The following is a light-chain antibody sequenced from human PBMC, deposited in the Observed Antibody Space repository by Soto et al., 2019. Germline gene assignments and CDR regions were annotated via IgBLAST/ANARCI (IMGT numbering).Light chain of an antibody. V-gene: IGKV1-33*01. CDR2: DAS. Sequence: DIQMTRSPSPLSASVGDRVTMTCQASQDIKNYLNWYQQKSGKAPKLLIYDASDLETGVPSRFSGSGSGTDFTFTINSLRPEDIATYYCQQYDNLPLTFGGGTTGDIK. CDR1: QDIKNY. J-gene: IGKJ4*01. CDR3: QQYDNLPLT.